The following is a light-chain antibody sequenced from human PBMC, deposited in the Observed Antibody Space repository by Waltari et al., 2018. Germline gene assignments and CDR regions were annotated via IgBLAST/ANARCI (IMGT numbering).Light chain of an antibody. Sequence: DIKMTPSPSSLSASVGDSATPTCRASRDISNFLGLFQQKPGKAPKSLIYGASRLQSGVPAKFSGSGSGTDFTLTITSLQPEDFATYYCQQYHSYPPTFGPGTKVDVK. J-gene: IGKJ3*01. V-gene: IGKV1-16*02. CDR2: GAS. CDR1: RDISNF. CDR3: QQYHSYPPT.